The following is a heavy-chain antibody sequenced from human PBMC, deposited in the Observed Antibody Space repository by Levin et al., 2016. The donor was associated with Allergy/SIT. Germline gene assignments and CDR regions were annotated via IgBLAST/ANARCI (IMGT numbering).Heavy chain of an antibody. V-gene: IGHV3-48*02. J-gene: IGHJ4*02. Sequence: WIRQPPGKGLEWVSYISSSSSTIYYADSVKGRFTISRDNAKNSLYLQMNSLRDEDTAVYYCARDRPYYYGSGSYYLFDYWGPGNPGHRLL. D-gene: IGHD3-10*01. CDR3: ARDRPYYYGSGSYYLFDY. CDR2: ISSSSSTI.